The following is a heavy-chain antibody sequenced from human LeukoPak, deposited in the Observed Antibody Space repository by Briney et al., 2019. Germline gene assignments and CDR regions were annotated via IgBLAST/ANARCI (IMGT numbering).Heavy chain of an antibody. CDR2: IKPNTGVT. D-gene: IGHD3-22*01. CDR3: ARGITRIEVVFTDDGFDI. J-gene: IGHJ3*02. CDR1: GYAFTDAN. V-gene: IGHV1-2*02. Sequence: GASVKVSCKASGYAFTDANMHWGRQAPGQGVEWGGWIKPNTGVTHYAEKFGGRVAITRDTSISTVSMEMRRPTSEETAVFFCARGITRIEVVFTDDGFDIYGQGTMVTVSS.